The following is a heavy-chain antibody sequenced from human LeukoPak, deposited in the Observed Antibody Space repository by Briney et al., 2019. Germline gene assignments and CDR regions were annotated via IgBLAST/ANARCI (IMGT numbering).Heavy chain of an antibody. CDR3: ARSGVRGWFDP. V-gene: IGHV1-18*01. CDR1: GYTFTRYG. D-gene: IGHD3-16*01. Sequence: ASLKVSCEASGYTFTRYGTSGVRQAPGQGLGWMGWISAYNGNTNYAQKLQGRVTMTTDASTSTAYMGLGSLRSDDTAVYYCARSGVRGWFDPWGQGTLVTVSS. CDR2: ISAYNGNT. J-gene: IGHJ5*02.